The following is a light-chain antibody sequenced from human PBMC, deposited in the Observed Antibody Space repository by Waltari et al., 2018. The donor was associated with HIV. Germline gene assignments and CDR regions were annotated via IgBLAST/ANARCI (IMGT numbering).Light chain of an antibody. J-gene: IGKJ2*01. CDR3: QQYNDWPWFT. CDR2: SAS. V-gene: IGKV3-15*01. CDR1: QSVSSN. Sequence: EIVMTQSPATLSVSPGKTATLSCRASQSVSSNLAWYQQTAGQTPRLLIYSASTRATGIPPRFSGSGSGTRFALTITSVQPDDVAEYYCQQYNDWPWFTFGQGTKLEIK.